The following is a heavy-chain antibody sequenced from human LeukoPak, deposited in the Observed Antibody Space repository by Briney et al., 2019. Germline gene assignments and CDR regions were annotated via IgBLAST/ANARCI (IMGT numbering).Heavy chain of an antibody. Sequence: ASMKVSCKASGGTFSSYAISWVRQAPGQGLEWMGWISAYNGNTNYAQKLQGRVTMTTDTSTSTAYMELRSLRSDDTAVYYCARDRLGATYYYYYGMDVWGQGTTVTVSS. CDR3: ARDRLGATYYYYYGMDV. CDR2: ISAYNGNT. D-gene: IGHD1-26*01. CDR1: GGTFSSYA. V-gene: IGHV1-18*01. J-gene: IGHJ6*02.